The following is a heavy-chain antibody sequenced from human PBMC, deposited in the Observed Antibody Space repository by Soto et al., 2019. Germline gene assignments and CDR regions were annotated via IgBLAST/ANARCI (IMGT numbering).Heavy chain of an antibody. CDR2: VYYTGTA. V-gene: IGHV4-30-4*01. J-gene: IGHJ4*02. Sequence: PSETLSLTCTLSGASISSGNFYWSWIRRPPGKGLAWIGYVYYTGTAYYTPSLKSRVTISIVTSKIQFSVILTSVTAAYTAVYDCARVDILSGHHYWGQGTPVTVSS. CDR1: GASISSGNFY. CDR3: ARVDILSGHHY. D-gene: IGHD3-9*01.